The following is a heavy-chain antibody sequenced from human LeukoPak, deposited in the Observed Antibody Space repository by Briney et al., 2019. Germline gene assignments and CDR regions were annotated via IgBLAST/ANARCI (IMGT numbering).Heavy chain of an antibody. CDR3: ARGYCSSSSCREFDY. CDR1: GFTFSTYA. J-gene: IGHJ4*02. CDR2: ISSSGVST. D-gene: IGHD2-2*01. V-gene: IGHV3-23*01. Sequence: GGSLGLSGEASGFTFSTYAMSWVRKAPGKGLEWVSVISSSGVSTYYADSVKGRFTISRDNSKNTLFLQMNSLRAEDTAVYYCARGYCSSSSCREFDYWGQGTLVTVSS.